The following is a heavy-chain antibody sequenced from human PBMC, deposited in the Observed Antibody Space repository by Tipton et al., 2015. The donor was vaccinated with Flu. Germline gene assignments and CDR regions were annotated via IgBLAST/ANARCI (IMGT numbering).Heavy chain of an antibody. Sequence: TLSLTCTVSGGSVRSDYYWGWIRQSPGKGLEWIGNSYHTGNTYYNPTLKSRATISVDRSKNQFSLKLNSVTAADTAVYYCARDPSLGMPDYFDYWGQGTLVTASS. CDR2: SYHTGNT. J-gene: IGHJ4*02. D-gene: IGHD2-2*01. V-gene: IGHV4-38-2*02. CDR1: GGSVRSDYY. CDR3: ARDPSLGMPDYFDY.